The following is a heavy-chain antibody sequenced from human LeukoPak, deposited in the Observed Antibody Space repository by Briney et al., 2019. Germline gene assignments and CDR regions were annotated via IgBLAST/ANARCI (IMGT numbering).Heavy chain of an antibody. J-gene: IGHJ4*02. Sequence: GGSLRLSCAASGFTFTSFAMHWVRQAPGKGLEWVAFISYDEKNKYYADSVKGRFTISRDVSKNTLFLQMNSLRAEDTALYYCTRESPMDTSYPLGYWGQGTMVTVSS. D-gene: IGHD5-18*01. CDR3: TRESPMDTSYPLGY. CDR2: ISYDEKNK. V-gene: IGHV3-30*04. CDR1: GFTFTSFA.